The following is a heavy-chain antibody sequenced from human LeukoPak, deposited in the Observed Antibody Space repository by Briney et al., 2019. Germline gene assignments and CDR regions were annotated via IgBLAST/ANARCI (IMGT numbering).Heavy chain of an antibody. Sequence: GESLKISCKGSGYYFTTYWIGWVRQMPGKGLEWMGIIYPGDSDTIYSPSFQGQVTVSADKSISTAYLQWSSLKASDTAIYYCARHVRYCSSTSCYVGYFDYWGQGTLVTVSS. J-gene: IGHJ4*02. V-gene: IGHV5-51*01. D-gene: IGHD2-2*01. CDR3: ARHVRYCSSTSCYVGYFDY. CDR1: GYYFTTYW. CDR2: IYPGDSDT.